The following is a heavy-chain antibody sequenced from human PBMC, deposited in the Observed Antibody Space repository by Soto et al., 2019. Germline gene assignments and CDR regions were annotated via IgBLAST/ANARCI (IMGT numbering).Heavy chain of an antibody. CDR2: INPSGGST. Sequence: ASVKVSCKASGYTFTSYYMHWVRQAPAQGLEWMGIINPSGGSTSYAQKFQGRVTMTGDTSTSTVYMELSSLRSEDTAVYYCARDPSAAAGTSYFDYWGQGTLVTVSS. CDR1: GYTFTSYY. CDR3: ARDPSAAAGTSYFDY. J-gene: IGHJ4*02. D-gene: IGHD6-13*01. V-gene: IGHV1-46*01.